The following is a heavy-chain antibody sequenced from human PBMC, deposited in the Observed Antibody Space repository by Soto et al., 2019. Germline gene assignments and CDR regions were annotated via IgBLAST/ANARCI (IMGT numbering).Heavy chain of an antibody. Sequence: EVQLVESGGGLVQPGRSLRLSCAASGFTFDDYAMHWVRQAPGKGLEWVSGISWNSGSIGYADSVKGRFTISRDNAKNSLYLQMNRLRAEDTDLYYCAKEQGGGYGEYEGYCQHWGQGTLVNVSS. V-gene: IGHV3-9*01. CDR1: GFTFDDYA. D-gene: IGHD4-17*01. J-gene: IGHJ1*01. CDR2: ISWNSGSI. CDR3: AKEQGGGYGEYEGYCQH.